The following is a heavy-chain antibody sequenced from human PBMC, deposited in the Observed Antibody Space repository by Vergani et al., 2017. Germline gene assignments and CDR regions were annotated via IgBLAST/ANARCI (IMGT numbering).Heavy chain of an antibody. Sequence: QVQLQESGPGLVKPSETLSLTCTVSGGSISSYYWSWIRQPPGKGLEWIGYIYYSGSTNYNPSLKSRVTISVDTSKNQFSLKLSSVTAADTAVYYCARWWIAAARTFDYWGQGTLVTVSS. D-gene: IGHD6-13*01. CDR1: GGSISSYY. CDR3: ARWWIAAARTFDY. J-gene: IGHJ4*02. V-gene: IGHV4-59*01. CDR2: IYYSGST.